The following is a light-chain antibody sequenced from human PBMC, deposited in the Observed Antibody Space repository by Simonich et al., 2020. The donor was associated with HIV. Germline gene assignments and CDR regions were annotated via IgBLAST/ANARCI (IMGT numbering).Light chain of an antibody. CDR2: WAS. CDR1: QSVLQSSNNKNY. J-gene: IGKJ2*01. CDR3: QQYYTNPHT. Sequence: DIVMTQSPDSLAVSLGERATINCKSSQSVLQSSNNKNYLAWYQQKPRHPPKLLIYWASTRESVVPDRFSGSGSGTDFTLTISSLQAEDVAVYYCQQYYTNPHTFGQGTKLEIK. V-gene: IGKV4-1*01.